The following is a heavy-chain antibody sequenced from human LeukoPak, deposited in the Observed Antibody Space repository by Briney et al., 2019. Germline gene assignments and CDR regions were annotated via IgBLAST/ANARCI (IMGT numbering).Heavy chain of an antibody. J-gene: IGHJ2*01. D-gene: IGHD2-8*01. CDR2: VYYTGSN. Sequence: SETLSLTCTASGGSISSRSYYWGWIRQPPGKGLEWIGSVYYTGSNDYNPSLKRRVIISVDTSKNQFSLKLSSVTAADTAVYYCARHQGPMYFSWYFDLWGRGTLVTVSS. CDR1: GGSISSRSYY. V-gene: IGHV4-39*01. CDR3: ARHQGPMYFSWYFDL.